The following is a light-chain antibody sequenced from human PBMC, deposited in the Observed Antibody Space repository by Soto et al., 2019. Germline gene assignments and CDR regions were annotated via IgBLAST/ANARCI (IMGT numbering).Light chain of an antibody. CDR1: QNVSSNS. Sequence: VLTQSPGTLSLSPGERATLSCRASQNVSSNSLAWYQQKPGQAPRLFINGASSRATDIPDRFSGSGSGTDFTLFISRLEPEDFAVYYCQQYGTSPATFGGGTKVEIK. CDR3: QQYGTSPAT. CDR2: GAS. V-gene: IGKV3-20*01. J-gene: IGKJ4*01.